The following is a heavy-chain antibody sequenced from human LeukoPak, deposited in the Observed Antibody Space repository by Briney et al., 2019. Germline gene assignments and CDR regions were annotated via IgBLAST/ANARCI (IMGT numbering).Heavy chain of an antibody. CDR2: IYYSGST. J-gene: IGHJ5*02. Sequence: PSETLSLTCTVSGGSVSSGSYYWSWIRQPPGKGLEWIGYIYYSGSTNYNPSLKSRVTISVDTSKNQFSLKLSSVTAADMAVYYCARRSTATNWFDPWGQGTLVTVSS. D-gene: IGHD4-11*01. CDR1: GGSVSSGSYY. CDR3: ARRSTATNWFDP. V-gene: IGHV4-61*01.